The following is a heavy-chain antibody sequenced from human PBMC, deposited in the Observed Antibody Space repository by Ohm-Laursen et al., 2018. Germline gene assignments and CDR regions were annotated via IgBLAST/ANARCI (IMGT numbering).Heavy chain of an antibody. Sequence: SDTLSLTCTVSGGSISSGSYYWSWIRQPPGKGLEWIGYIYYSGSTNYNPSLKSRVTVSVDTSKNQFSLKLSSVTAADTAVYYCARDGGVVPAAVDAFDIWGQGTMVTVSS. J-gene: IGHJ3*02. CDR1: GGSISSGSYY. V-gene: IGHV4-61*01. D-gene: IGHD2-2*01. CDR2: IYYSGST. CDR3: ARDGGVVPAAVDAFDI.